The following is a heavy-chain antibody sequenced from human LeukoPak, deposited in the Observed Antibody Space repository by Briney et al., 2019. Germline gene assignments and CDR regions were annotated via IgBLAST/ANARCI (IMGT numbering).Heavy chain of an antibody. J-gene: IGHJ4*02. CDR1: RFTFIRYS. CDR3: AKFKGHYGDSEYYFDS. Sequence: GGSLRLSRAASRFTFIRYSVNSVRPAPGKGLEWVSCITGSSDYIFYADSVRGRFTISRENAKNSLFLQMNSLRAEDTAVYYCAKFKGHYGDSEYYFDSWGQGTLVAVSS. CDR2: ITGSSDYI. D-gene: IGHD3-10*01. V-gene: IGHV3-21*01.